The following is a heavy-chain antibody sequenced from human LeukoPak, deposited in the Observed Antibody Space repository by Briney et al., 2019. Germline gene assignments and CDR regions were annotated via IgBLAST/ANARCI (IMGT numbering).Heavy chain of an antibody. D-gene: IGHD3-16*01. CDR3: AKGDYYGMDV. J-gene: IGHJ6*02. CDR1: GFTFSSYG. Sequence: GRSLRLSCAASGFTFSSYGMHWVRQAPGKGLEWVAVISYDGSSKYYADSVKGRFTISRDNSKNTLYLQMNSLRAEDTAVYYCAKGDYYGMDVWGQGTTVTVSS. CDR2: ISYDGSSK. V-gene: IGHV3-30*18.